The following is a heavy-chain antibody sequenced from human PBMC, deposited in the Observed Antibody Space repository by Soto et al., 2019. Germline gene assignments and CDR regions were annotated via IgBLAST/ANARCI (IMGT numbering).Heavy chain of an antibody. CDR2: IYYSGST. CDR1: GGSISSYY. CDR3: ATDITMVRGVIIRVIDY. J-gene: IGHJ4*02. V-gene: IGHV4-59*08. D-gene: IGHD3-10*01. Sequence: SETLSLTCTVSGGSISSYYWSWIRQPPGKGLEWIGYIYYSGSTNYNPSLKSRVTISVDTSKNQFSLKLSSVTAADTAVYYCATDITMVRGVIIRVIDYWGQGTLVTVSS.